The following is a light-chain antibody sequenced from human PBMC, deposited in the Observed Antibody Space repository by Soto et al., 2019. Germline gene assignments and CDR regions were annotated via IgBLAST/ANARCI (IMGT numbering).Light chain of an antibody. Sequence: AIRMTQSPSSLSASTGDRVTITCRASQGISSYLAWYQQKPGKAPKLLIYAASTLQSGVPSRFSGSGSGTDFTLTISCLQSEDFATYYCQQHYSYPLLTFGGGTKVDIK. J-gene: IGKJ4*01. CDR3: QQHYSYPLLT. CDR1: QGISSY. V-gene: IGKV1-8*01. CDR2: AAS.